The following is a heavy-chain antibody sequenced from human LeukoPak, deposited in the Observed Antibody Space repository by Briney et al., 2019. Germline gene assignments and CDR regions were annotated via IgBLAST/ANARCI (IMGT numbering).Heavy chain of an antibody. CDR2: IKYDGIDK. D-gene: IGHD2-2*02. V-gene: IGHV3-7*01. J-gene: IGHJ4*02. CDR3: AKVGGYQLLYRYFDY. Sequence: GGSLRLSCAASGFIFTDYWMNWVRQAPGKGLEWVAMIKYDGIDKQYLDSVKGRFTISRDNSKNTLYLQMNSLRAEDTAVYYCAKVGGYQLLYRYFDYWGQGTLVTVSS. CDR1: GFIFTDYW.